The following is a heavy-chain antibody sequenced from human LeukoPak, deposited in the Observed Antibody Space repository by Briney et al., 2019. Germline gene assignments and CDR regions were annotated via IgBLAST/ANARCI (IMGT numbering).Heavy chain of an antibody. J-gene: IGHJ4*02. CDR3: ARAIWNDVTFDY. CDR2: ISISSGII. CDR1: GFTFSSYS. V-gene: IGHV3-48*01. Sequence: PGGSLRLSCAASGFTFSSYSMNWVRQAPGKGLEWVSYISISSGIIYYADSVKGRFTISRDNAKNSLYLQMNSLRAEDTAMYYCARAIWNDVTFDYWGQGTLVTVSS. D-gene: IGHD1-1*01.